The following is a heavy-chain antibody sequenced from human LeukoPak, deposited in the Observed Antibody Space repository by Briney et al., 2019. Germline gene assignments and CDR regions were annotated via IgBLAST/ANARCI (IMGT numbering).Heavy chain of an antibody. J-gene: IGHJ4*02. V-gene: IGHV3-53*01. Sequence: PPGGSLRLSCAASGFTFSSYGMHWVRQAPGKGLEWVSVIYSGGSTYYADSVKGRFTISRDNSKNTLYLQMNSLRAEDTAVYYCARVGGGTFDYWGQGTLVTVSS. CDR1: GFTFSSYG. CDR2: IYSGGST. D-gene: IGHD2-15*01. CDR3: ARVGGGTFDY.